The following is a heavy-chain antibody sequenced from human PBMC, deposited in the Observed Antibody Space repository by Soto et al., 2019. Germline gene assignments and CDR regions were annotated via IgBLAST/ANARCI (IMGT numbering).Heavy chain of an antibody. CDR2: MNPDSGST. CDR1: GYPFTSYH. V-gene: IGHV1-8*01. CDR3: ARVGVLPGIVVVPAAIAYWFDP. J-gene: IGHJ5*02. Sequence: GASVKVSCKPSGYPFTSYHVNWVRQAPGQGLEWMGWMNPDSGSTDYALKFQGRLTMTRNTSMSTAYLELRGLTSEDTAIYYCARVGVLPGIVVVPAAIAYWFDPWGQGTLVTVSS. D-gene: IGHD2-2*01.